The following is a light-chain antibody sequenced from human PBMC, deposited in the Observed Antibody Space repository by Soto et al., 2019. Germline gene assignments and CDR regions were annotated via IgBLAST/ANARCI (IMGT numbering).Light chain of an antibody. J-gene: IGKJ1*01. CDR2: DTS. CDR3: QQYQNSRRT. Sequence: ETVLTQSPGTLSLSPGERATVSCRASQSVGGSSLAWYQQRPGQAPRLLIYDTSKRATGIPDRFSGSGSGTDFTLTISRLEPEDFAVYYCQQYQNSRRTFGQGTKVEIK. V-gene: IGKV3-20*01. CDR1: QSVGGSS.